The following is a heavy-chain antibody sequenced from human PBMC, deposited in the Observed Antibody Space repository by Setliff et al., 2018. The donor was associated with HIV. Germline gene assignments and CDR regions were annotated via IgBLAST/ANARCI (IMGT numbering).Heavy chain of an antibody. Sequence: SETLSLTCTVSGDSISSGSYFWIWIRQPAGKGLEWIGHISTTGSTNYNPSLKSRVIMSVDTSRNQFSLKLSSVTAADTAVYYCARHAAGPDGPFDYWGQGTLVTVSS. V-gene: IGHV4-61*09. J-gene: IGHJ4*02. CDR2: ISTTGST. CDR1: GDSISSGSYF. D-gene: IGHD2-2*01. CDR3: ARHAAGPDGPFDY.